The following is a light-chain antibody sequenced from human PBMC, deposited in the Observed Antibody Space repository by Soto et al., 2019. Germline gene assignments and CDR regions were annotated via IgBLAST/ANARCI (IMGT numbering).Light chain of an antibody. Sequence: QSALTQPASVSGSPGQSSTISCTGTSSDVGGYNYVSWYQQNPSKVPKLMIYEVSNRPSGVSNRFSGSKSGNTASLTISRLQAEDEADSYCCSYTSSSTSYVFRTGTKLTVL. CDR1: SSDVGGYNY. V-gene: IGLV2-14*01. CDR2: EVS. CDR3: CSYTSSSTSYV. J-gene: IGLJ1*01.